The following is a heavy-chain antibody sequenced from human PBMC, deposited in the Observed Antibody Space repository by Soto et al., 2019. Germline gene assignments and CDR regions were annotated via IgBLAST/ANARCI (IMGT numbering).Heavy chain of an antibody. D-gene: IGHD1-26*01. CDR1: GYSFTSLD. J-gene: IGHJ4*02. CDR3: ARGVTAGVDY. V-gene: IGHV1-8*01. Sequence: QVQLVQYRPEVRETGASVKVSCKASGYSFTSLDINWVRRTTGQGLEWMGWMQPSSGRTGYAQKFTVRVTMTRATSINNAYMEMSRLTSDDTAFYYCARGVTAGVDYWGQGTLVTVSS. CDR2: MQPSSGRT.